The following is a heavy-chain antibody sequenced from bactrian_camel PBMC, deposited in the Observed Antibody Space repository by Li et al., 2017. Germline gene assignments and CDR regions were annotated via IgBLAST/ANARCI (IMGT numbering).Heavy chain of an antibody. J-gene: IGHJ4*01. CDR3: LVGFDY. V-gene: IGHV3S1*01. CDR1: GFTFSPYR. Sequence: QVQLVESGGGRVQPGGSLRLSCVASGFTFSPYRMCWARQAPGKGLEVVSSISGGHFTWYGTSVEGRFTISRDNARNTIDLQMNSLAIEDTAMYYCLVGFDYWDQGTQVTVS. CDR2: ISGGHFT. D-gene: IGHD2*01.